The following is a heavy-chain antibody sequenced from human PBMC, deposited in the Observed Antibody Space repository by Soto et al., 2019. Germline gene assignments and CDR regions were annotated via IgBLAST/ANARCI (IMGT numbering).Heavy chain of an antibody. V-gene: IGHV3-23*01. CDR3: AKGGSGSGSYYSMGSYWYFDL. Sequence: EGSLRLSCAASGFTFSSYAMSCVRQAPGKGLEWVSAISGSGGSTYYADSVKGRFTISRDNSKNTLYLQMNSLRAEDTAVYYCAKGGSGSGSYYSMGSYWYFDLWGRGTLVTVSS. CDR2: ISGSGGST. D-gene: IGHD1-26*01. CDR1: GFTFSSYA. J-gene: IGHJ2*01.